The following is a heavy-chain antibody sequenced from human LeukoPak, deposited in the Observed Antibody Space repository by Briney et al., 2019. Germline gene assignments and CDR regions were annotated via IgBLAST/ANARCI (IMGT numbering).Heavy chain of an antibody. V-gene: IGHV3-20*04. CDR3: ATHRGSGSWDAFDI. CDR1: GFTFDDYG. J-gene: IGHJ3*02. Sequence: GGSLRLSCAASGFTFDDYGMSWVRQAPGKGLEWVSGINWNGGNTGYADSVKGRFTISRDNAKNSLSLQMNSLRAEDTALYYCATHRGSGSWDAFDIWGQGTMVTVSS. CDR2: INWNGGNT. D-gene: IGHD1-26*01.